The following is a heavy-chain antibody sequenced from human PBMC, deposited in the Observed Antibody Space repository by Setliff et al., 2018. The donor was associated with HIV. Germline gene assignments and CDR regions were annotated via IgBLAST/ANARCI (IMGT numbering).Heavy chain of an antibody. CDR1: GFTFRNYW. CDR3: TRDGSVASQY. Sequence: PGGSLRLSCAASGFTFRNYWMGWVRQAPGKRLEWVANTRQDEGEKYYVDSVRGRFTISRDNAKNSLYLQMNGLKAEDTAVYYCTRDGSVASQYWGQGTLVTVSS. J-gene: IGHJ4*02. V-gene: IGHV3-7*01. CDR2: TRQDEGEK.